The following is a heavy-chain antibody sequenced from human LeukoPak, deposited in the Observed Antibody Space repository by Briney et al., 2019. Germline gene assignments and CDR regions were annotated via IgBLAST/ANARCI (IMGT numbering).Heavy chain of an antibody. CDR2: ISWNGGSV. CDR1: GFTFDDYA. D-gene: IGHD5-12*01. Sequence: GGSLRLSCPASGFTFDDYAMHWVRQAPGKCLEWVSGISWNGGSVGYADSVKGRFTISRDNAKNSLSLQMNSLRAENTALYYCAKDSGFFFGAFDIWGQGRMVTVSS. V-gene: IGHV3-9*01. J-gene: IGHJ3*02. CDR3: AKDSGFFFGAFDI.